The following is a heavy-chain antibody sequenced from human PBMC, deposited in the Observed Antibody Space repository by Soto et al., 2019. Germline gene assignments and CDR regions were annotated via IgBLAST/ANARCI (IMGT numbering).Heavy chain of an antibody. CDR3: ARDLEFRDGNISHLDY. CDR2: IIPIIGTP. V-gene: IGHV1-69*13. D-gene: IGHD3-10*01. CDR1: GGTFRNHV. J-gene: IGHJ4*02. Sequence: SVKVSCKASGGTFRNHVFNWVRQAPGQGLEWMGGIIPIIGTPNYAQKFQGRVTITADASTNTVYLEVSSLRSQDTAVYYCARDLEFRDGNISHLDYWGQGTLVTLSS.